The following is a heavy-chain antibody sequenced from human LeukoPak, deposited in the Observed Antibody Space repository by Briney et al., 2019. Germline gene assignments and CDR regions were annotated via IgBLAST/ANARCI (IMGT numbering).Heavy chain of an antibody. D-gene: IGHD6-19*01. V-gene: IGHV4-34*01. CDR1: GGSFSGYY. Sequence: SETLSLTCAVYGGSFSGYYWSWIRQPPRKGLEWIGEINHSGSTNYNPSLKSRVTISVDTSKNQFSLKLSSVTAADTAVYYCARGFTLRYSSGWHRATRLDYWGQGTLVTVSS. CDR2: INHSGST. J-gene: IGHJ4*02. CDR3: ARGFTLRYSSGWHRATRLDY.